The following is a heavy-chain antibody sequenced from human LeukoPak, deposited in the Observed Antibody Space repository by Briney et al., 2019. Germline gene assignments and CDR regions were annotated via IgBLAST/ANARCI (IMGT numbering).Heavy chain of an antibody. V-gene: IGHV4-59*01. CDR3: ARGGGMGHYYYYMDV. D-gene: IGHD5-24*01. J-gene: IGHJ6*03. CDR2: IYYSGST. Sequence: SETLSLTCTVSGGSINSYYWSWIRQPPGKGLEWIGYIYYSGSTNYNPSLKSRVTISVDTSKNQFSLKLSSVTAADTAVYHCARGGGMGHYYYYMDVWGKGTTVTISS. CDR1: GGSINSYY.